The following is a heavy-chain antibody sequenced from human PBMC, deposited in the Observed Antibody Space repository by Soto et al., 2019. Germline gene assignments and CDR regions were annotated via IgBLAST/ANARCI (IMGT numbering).Heavy chain of an antibody. J-gene: IGHJ4*02. V-gene: IGHV3-11*01. CDR2: ISSSGSTI. CDR1: GFTFSDYY. Sequence: QVQLVESGGGLVKPGGSLRLSCAASGFTFSDYYMSWIRQAPGKGLEWVSYISSSGSTIYYADAVKGRFTISRDNAKNSLYLQMXXLRAXXXXVYYCARMAPPIDYWGQGTLVTVSS. CDR3: ARMAPPIDY. D-gene: IGHD5-12*01.